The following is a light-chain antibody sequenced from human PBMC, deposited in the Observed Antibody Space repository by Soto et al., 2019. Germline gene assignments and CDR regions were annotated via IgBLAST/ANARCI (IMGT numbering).Light chain of an antibody. CDR2: DAS. Sequence: DIQMTQSPSTLSASVGDRVTITCRASESIGTWLAWYQQKPGKAPKLLIYDASTLESGAPSRVSGSGSGTEFTVTISSLQPDDFATYYCQQYDSYARTFGPGTKVDVK. CDR3: QQYDSYART. CDR1: ESIGTW. J-gene: IGKJ1*01. V-gene: IGKV1-5*01.